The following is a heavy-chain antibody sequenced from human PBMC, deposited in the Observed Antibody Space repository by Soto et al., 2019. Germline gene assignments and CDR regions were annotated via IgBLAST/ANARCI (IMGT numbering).Heavy chain of an antibody. D-gene: IGHD6-19*01. J-gene: IGHJ4*02. V-gene: IGHV3-7*01. CDR3: ARDLRAVALDY. Sequence: EVQLVESGGGLVQPGGSLRLSCAASGFTFSSYWMSWVRQAPGKGLEWVANIKQDGSEKYYVDSVKGRFTISRDNAKNSLYLKMNSLRAEDTAVYYCARDLRAVALDYWGQGSLVTVSS. CDR2: IKQDGSEK. CDR1: GFTFSSYW.